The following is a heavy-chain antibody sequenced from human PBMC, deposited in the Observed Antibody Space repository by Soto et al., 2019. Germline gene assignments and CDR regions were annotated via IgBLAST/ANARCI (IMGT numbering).Heavy chain of an antibody. Sequence: QVQLQESGPGLVKPSETLSLTCTVSGGSISNYYWSWVRQPPGKGLEWIGYIYDSGSTNYNPSLKSRVTISVDTSKNQFSLRLTSVTAADTAVDYGAAAPRYWGQGTLVTVSS. D-gene: IGHD2-15*01. CDR3: AAAPRY. V-gene: IGHV4-59*01. CDR2: IYDSGST. J-gene: IGHJ4*02. CDR1: GGSISNYY.